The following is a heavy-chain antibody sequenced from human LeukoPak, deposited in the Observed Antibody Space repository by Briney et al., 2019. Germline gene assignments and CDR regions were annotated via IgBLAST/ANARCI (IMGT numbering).Heavy chain of an antibody. Sequence: ASETLSLTCAVYGGSFSGYYWSWIRQPPGKGLEWIGEINHSGSTNYNPSLKSRVTISVDTSKNQFSLKLSSVTAADTAVYYCARLSRYKAYNWNFDYWGQGTLVTVSS. CDR3: ARLSRYKAYNWNFDY. V-gene: IGHV4-34*01. J-gene: IGHJ4*02. CDR2: INHSGST. D-gene: IGHD1-20*01. CDR1: GGSFSGYY.